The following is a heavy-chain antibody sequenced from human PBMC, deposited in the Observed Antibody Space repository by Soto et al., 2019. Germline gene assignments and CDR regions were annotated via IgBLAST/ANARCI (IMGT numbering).Heavy chain of an antibody. J-gene: IGHJ4*02. V-gene: IGHV4-39*01. CDR1: GGSISSSIYY. CDR3: ATNIVATTRNIDY. CDR2: IYYSGST. D-gene: IGHD5-12*01. Sequence: QLQLQESGPGLVKPSETLSLTCTVSGGSISSSIYYWGWIRQPPGKGLEWIGSIYYSGSTYYNPSLQSRFTISVDPSKNQFSVKLRSGTAAYAAVYYCATNIVATTRNIDYWGQGTLVTVCS.